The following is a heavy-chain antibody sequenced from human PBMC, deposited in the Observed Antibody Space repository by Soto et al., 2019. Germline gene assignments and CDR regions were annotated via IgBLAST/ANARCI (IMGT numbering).Heavy chain of an antibody. V-gene: IGHV3-74*01. Sequence: PGGSLRLSCGASGFNFSNHLMHWVRQRPAEGLVWVSRITSDGKSKAYAESVKGRFAISRDNAKNTLYLQMNGLTAEDTAVYYCARESGDWPLNWFDPWGQGTLVTVSS. D-gene: IGHD2-21*02. CDR2: ITSDGKSK. J-gene: IGHJ5*02. CDR3: ARESGDWPLNWFDP. CDR1: GFNFSNHL.